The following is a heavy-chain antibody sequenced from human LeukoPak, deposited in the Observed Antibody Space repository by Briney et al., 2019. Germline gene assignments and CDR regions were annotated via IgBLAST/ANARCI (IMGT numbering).Heavy chain of an antibody. CDR2: IYYSGST. D-gene: IGHD3-16*01. Sequence: SETLSLTCTVSGDSISSYYWSWLRQPPGKGLEWLGYIYYSGSTNYNPSLKSRVTISVDTSKHQFSLKLSSVTAADTAVYYCAREQDYGHFDYWGQGTLVTVSS. V-gene: IGHV4-59*01. J-gene: IGHJ4*02. CDR1: GDSISSYY. CDR3: AREQDYGHFDY.